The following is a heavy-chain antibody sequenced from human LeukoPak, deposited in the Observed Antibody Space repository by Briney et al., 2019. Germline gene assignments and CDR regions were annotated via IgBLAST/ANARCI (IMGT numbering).Heavy chain of an antibody. CDR2: INPDSGGT. CDR3: ARTDSGSTV. V-gene: IGHV1-2*02. Sequence: GASAKVSCKASGYTFTGYYMHCVRQAPGQGLEWMGWINPDSGGTNYAQKFQGRVTMTRDASISTAYMELSRLRSDDTAVYYCARTDSGSTVWGQGTLVTVSS. D-gene: IGHD5-12*01. CDR1: GYTFTGYY. J-gene: IGHJ4*02.